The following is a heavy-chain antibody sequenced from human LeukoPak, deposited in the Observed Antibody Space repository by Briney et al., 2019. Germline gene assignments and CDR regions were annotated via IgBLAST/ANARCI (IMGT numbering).Heavy chain of an antibody. CDR2: IYYTGST. D-gene: IGHD3-16*01. J-gene: IGHJ4*02. V-gene: IGHV4-59*01. Sequence: SETLSLTCTVSGGSISSYYWSWIRQPPGKGLEWIGYIYYTGSTTYNPSVKSRITISLDTSKKQISLKLRSVTAADTAVYYCARRGSWGEARPFDYWGQGSLVTVSS. CDR1: GGSISSYY. CDR3: ARRGSWGEARPFDY.